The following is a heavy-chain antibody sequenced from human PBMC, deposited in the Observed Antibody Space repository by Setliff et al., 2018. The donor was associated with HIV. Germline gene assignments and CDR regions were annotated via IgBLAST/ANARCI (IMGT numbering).Heavy chain of an antibody. J-gene: IGHJ3*02. CDR2: IYHSGST. D-gene: IGHD3-22*01. Sequence: KPSETLSLTCTVTGYSISSGYYWAWIRQPPGKGLEWIGYIYHSGSTYYNPSLKSRVTKSLDTSKNHFSLKLSSVTDADTAVYYCERGRAEYVAVIPHAFDIWGQGTMVTVSS. CDR1: GYSISSGYY. CDR3: ERGRAEYVAVIPHAFDI. V-gene: IGHV4-38-2*02.